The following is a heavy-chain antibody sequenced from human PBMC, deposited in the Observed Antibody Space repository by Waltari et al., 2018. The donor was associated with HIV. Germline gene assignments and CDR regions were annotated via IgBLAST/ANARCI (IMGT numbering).Heavy chain of an antibody. D-gene: IGHD3-3*01. Sequence: QLQLQESGPGLVKPSETVSLTCTVSGGSISGNRHYWGWIRQPPGKGLEWIGSIYYSGNTYYKLSHQTRITMSVDTSKNQFSRKLSSVTAADTAVYYWARVSAWFHLEGGDVWGQGTTVTVSS. CDR1: GGSISGNRHY. V-gene: IGHV4-39*01. J-gene: IGHJ6*02. CDR3: ARVSAWFHLEGGDV. CDR2: IYYSGNT.